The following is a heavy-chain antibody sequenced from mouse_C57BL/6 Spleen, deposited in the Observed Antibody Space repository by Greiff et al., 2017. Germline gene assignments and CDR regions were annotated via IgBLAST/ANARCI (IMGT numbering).Heavy chain of an antibody. V-gene: IGHV1-59*01. D-gene: IGHD1-1*01. CDR2: IDPSDSYT. Sequence: QVQLQQPGAELVRPGTSVKLSCKASGYTFTSYWMHWVKQRPGQGLEWIGVIDPSDSYTNYNQKFKGKATLTVDTSSSTAYMQLSSLTSEVSAVYYGAREDYNGSDWYFDVWGTGTTVTVSS. J-gene: IGHJ1*03. CDR1: GYTFTSYW. CDR3: AREDYNGSDWYFDV.